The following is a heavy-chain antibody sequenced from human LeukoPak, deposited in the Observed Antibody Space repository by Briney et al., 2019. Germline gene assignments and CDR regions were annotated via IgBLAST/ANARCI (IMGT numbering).Heavy chain of an antibody. CDR2: MYYSGST. Sequence: SETLSLTCTVSGGSISRGDYYWSWIRQPPGKGLEWIAYMYYSGSTYYNPSLKSRVTMSADTSKNQLSLKLSSVTAADTAVYYCARGGSCSGYCLDWGQGTLVTVSS. CDR1: GGSISRGDYY. J-gene: IGHJ4*02. D-gene: IGHD3-22*01. CDR3: ARGGSCSGYCLD. V-gene: IGHV4-30-4*01.